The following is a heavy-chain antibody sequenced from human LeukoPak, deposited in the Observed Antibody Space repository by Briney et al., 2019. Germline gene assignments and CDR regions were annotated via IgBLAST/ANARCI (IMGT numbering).Heavy chain of an antibody. CDR2: INHSGST. CDR1: GGSFSGYY. V-gene: IGHV4-34*01. Sequence: SETPSLTCAVYGGSFSGYYWSWIRQPPGKGLEWIGEINHSGSTNYNPSLKSRVTISVDTSKNQFSLKLSSVTAADTAVYYCARDLGIVVVVAATGLGMDVWGQGTTVTVSS. CDR3: ARDLGIVVVVAATGLGMDV. J-gene: IGHJ6*02. D-gene: IGHD2-15*01.